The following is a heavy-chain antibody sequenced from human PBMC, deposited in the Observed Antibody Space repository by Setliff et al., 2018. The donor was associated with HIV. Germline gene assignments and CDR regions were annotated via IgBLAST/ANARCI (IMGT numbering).Heavy chain of an antibody. Sequence: PGGSLRLSCEASGFSFSSYTMNWVRQAPGEGLEWVAVILYDGSNKYYADSVKGRFTISRDNLKKRVYLQMSSLRAEDTAVYFCARDTGQLVYYFDSWGQGTLVTVSS. CDR3: ARDTGQLVYYFDS. CDR1: GFSFSSYT. J-gene: IGHJ4*02. CDR2: ILYDGSNK. V-gene: IGHV3-30*04. D-gene: IGHD3-16*01.